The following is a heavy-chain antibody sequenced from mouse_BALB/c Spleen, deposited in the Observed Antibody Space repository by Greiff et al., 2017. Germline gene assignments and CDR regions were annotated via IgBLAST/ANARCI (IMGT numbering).Heavy chain of an antibody. V-gene: IGHV5-6-4*01. CDR2: ISSGGSYT. Sequence: EVQLVESGGGLVKPGGSLKLSCAASGFTFSSYTMSWVRQTPEKRLEWVATISSGGSYTYYPDSVKGRFTISRDNAKNTLYLQMSSLKSEDTAMYYCTREDDYGPFAYWGQGTLVTVSA. J-gene: IGHJ3*01. CDR1: GFTFSSYT. D-gene: IGHD2-4*01. CDR3: TREDDYGPFAY.